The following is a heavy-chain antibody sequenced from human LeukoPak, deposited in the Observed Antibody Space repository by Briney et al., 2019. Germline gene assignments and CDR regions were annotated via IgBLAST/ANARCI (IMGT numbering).Heavy chain of an antibody. Sequence: SETLSLTCTVSGGSISSYYWSWIRQPPGKGLEWIGYIYYSGSTNYNPSLKSRVTISVDTSKNQFSLKLSSVTAADTAVYYCARYEPQGPRTHRVGATGYYMDVWGKGTTVTVSS. V-gene: IGHV4-59*01. J-gene: IGHJ6*03. CDR2: IYYSGST. CDR3: ARYEPQGPRTHRVGATGYYMDV. D-gene: IGHD1-26*01. CDR1: GGSISSYY.